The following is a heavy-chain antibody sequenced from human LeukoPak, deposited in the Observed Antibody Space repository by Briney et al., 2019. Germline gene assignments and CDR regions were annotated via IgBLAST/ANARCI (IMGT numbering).Heavy chain of an antibody. J-gene: IGHJ4*02. Sequence: SVKVSCKASGGTFSSYAISWVRQAPGQGLEWMGRIIPILGIANYAQKFQGRVTMTADKSTSTAYMELSSLRSEDTAVYYCARYYYDSSAHDYWGQGTLVTVSS. V-gene: IGHV1-69*04. D-gene: IGHD3-22*01. CDR3: ARYYYDSSAHDY. CDR1: GGTFSSYA. CDR2: IIPILGIA.